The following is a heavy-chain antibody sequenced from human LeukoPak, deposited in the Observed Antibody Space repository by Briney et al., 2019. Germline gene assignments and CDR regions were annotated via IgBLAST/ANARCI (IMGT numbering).Heavy chain of an antibody. Sequence: ASVKVSCKASGGTFSSYAISWVRQAPGQGLEWMRRIIPIFGTANYAQKFQGRATITTDESTSTAYMELSSLRSEDTAVYYCARVWVAVATNWFDPWGQRTLVTVSS. CDR1: GGTFSSYA. D-gene: IGHD6-19*01. CDR3: ARVWVAVATNWFDP. CDR2: IIPIFGTA. V-gene: IGHV1-69*05. J-gene: IGHJ5*02.